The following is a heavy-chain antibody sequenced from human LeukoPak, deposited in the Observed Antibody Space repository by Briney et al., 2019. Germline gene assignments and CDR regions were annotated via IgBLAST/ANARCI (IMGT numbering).Heavy chain of an antibody. J-gene: IGHJ4*02. CDR3: ARSLGSGNYFDY. CDR1: GGSISTYY. CDR2: IYSSGSA. V-gene: IGHV4-59*01. Sequence: SETLSLTCTVSGGSISTYYWSWIRQPPGKGLEWIGYIYSSGSANYNPSLKSRVTISIDTSKNQFSLKLSSVTAADTAVYYCARSLGSGNYFDYWGQGTLVTVSS. D-gene: IGHD3-10*01.